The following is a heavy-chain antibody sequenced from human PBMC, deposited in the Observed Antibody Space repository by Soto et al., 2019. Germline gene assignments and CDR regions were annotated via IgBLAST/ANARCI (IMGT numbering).Heavy chain of an antibody. CDR1: GFSFSDYS. CDR2: IGSSSTYI. J-gene: IGHJ1*01. CDR3: ARAFTSIAIFGVDWDS. V-gene: IGHV3-21*01. Sequence: ESGGGLVKPGGSLRLSCAASGFSFSDYSMNWVRQAPGKGLEWVSSIGSSSTYIYYAHSVKGRFTIARDNAKNSLYLQMNSLRAEYTAVYYCARAFTSIAIFGVDWDSWGQGALVTVSS. D-gene: IGHD3-3*01.